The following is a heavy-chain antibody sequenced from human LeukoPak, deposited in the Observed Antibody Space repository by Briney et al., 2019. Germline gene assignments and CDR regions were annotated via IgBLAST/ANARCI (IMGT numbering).Heavy chain of an antibody. J-gene: IGHJ4*02. Sequence: GGSLKISCKGFGYSFSNYWVGWGRQMAGERLGWVGIIYPGDSDTRYSPSFQGQVTISADKSISTAYLQWSSLKASDTAMYYCASAGYSSSSFDYWGQGTLVTVSS. CDR1: GYSFSNYW. V-gene: IGHV5-51*01. CDR2: IYPGDSDT. CDR3: ASAGYSSSSFDY. D-gene: IGHD6-6*01.